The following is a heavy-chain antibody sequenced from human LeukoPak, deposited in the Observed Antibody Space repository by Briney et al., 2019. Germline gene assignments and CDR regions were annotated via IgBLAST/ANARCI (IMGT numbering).Heavy chain of an antibody. V-gene: IGHV4-34*01. D-gene: IGHD5-18*01. CDR1: RGSFSGYY. J-gene: IGHJ4*02. CDR2: INHSGST. CDR3: ARGLKGVGYSYGLSNRVTYFDY. Sequence: SETLSLTCAVYRGSFSGYYWSWIRQPPGKGLEWIGEINHSGSTKYNTSLQSRVTISVDTSKNQFSLKLSSVTAADTAVYYCARGLKGVGYSYGLSNRVTYFDYWGQGTLVTVSS.